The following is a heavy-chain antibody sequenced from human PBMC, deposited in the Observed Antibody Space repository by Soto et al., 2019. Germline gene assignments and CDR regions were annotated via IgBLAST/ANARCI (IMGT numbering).Heavy chain of an antibody. CDR1: GGSISSGGYC. D-gene: IGHD2-15*01. CDR3: ARDYYCSGGSCYVGGFDP. J-gene: IGHJ5*02. Sequence: QVQLQESGPGLVKPSQTLSLTCTVSGGSISSGGYCWSWIRQHQGQGLEWIGYIYYRWSTYYNPYLKSRVTISVDTSKNHFSLKLRSVTAAYTAVYYCARDYYCSGGSCYVGGFDPWGQGPLVTLSS. CDR2: IYYRWST. V-gene: IGHV4-31*03.